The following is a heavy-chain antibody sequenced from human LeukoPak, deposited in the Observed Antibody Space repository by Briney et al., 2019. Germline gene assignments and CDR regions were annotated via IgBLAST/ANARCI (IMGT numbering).Heavy chain of an antibody. J-gene: IGHJ3*02. Sequence: ASVTVSCKASGYTFTGYYMHWVRQAPGQGREWMGWINPNSGGTNYAQKFQGRVTMTRDTSISTAYMELSRLRSDDTGVYYCARGGSPYYYGSGSFDAFDIWGQGTMVTVSS. D-gene: IGHD3-10*01. V-gene: IGHV1-2*02. CDR2: INPNSGGT. CDR3: ARGGSPYYYGSGSFDAFDI. CDR1: GYTFTGYY.